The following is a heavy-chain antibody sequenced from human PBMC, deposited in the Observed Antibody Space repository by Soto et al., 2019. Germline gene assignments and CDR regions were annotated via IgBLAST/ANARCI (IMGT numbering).Heavy chain of an antibody. D-gene: IGHD3-10*01. J-gene: IGHJ6*03. CDR1: GGSFSGYY. CDR3: ARGQSIRVRGVISGYYMDV. CDR2: INHSGST. Sequence: SETLSLTCAVYGGSFSGYYWSWIRQPPGKGLEWIGEINHSGSTNYNPSLKSRVTISVDTSKNQFSLKLSSVTAADTAAYYCARGQSIRVRGVISGYYMDVWGKGTTVTVS. V-gene: IGHV4-34*01.